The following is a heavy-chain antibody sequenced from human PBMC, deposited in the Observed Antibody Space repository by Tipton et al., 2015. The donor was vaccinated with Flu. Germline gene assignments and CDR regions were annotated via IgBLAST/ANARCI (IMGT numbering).Heavy chain of an antibody. CDR2: LYDSGIT. V-gene: IGHV4-39*07. CDR3: AKDLPATGSLGY. Sequence: TLSLTCTASGGSISSSSYYWGWIRQPPGKGLEWIGSLYDSGITYYNPSLKSRVTISLDTSKNQFSLKLISVTAADTAVYYCAKDLPATGSLGYWGQGMLVTVSS. CDR1: GGSISSSSYY. J-gene: IGHJ4*02. D-gene: IGHD2-15*01.